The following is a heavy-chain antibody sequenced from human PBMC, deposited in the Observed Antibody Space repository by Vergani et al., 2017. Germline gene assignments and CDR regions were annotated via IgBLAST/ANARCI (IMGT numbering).Heavy chain of an antibody. V-gene: IGHV3-30-3*01. D-gene: IGHD4-17*01. Sequence: QVQLVESGGGVVQPGRSLRLSCAASGFTFSSYAMHWVRQATGKGLEWVAVISYDGSNKYYADSVKGRFTISRDNSKNTLYLQMNSLRAEDTAVYYCARGASGDYVSSFDYWGQGTLVTVSS. CDR2: ISYDGSNK. CDR1: GFTFSSYA. J-gene: IGHJ4*02. CDR3: ARGASGDYVSSFDY.